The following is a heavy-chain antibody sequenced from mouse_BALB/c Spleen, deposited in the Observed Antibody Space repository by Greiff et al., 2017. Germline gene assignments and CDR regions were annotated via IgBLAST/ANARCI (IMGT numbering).Heavy chain of an antibody. J-gene: IGHJ2*01. CDR2: IYPGDGDT. Sequence: VQVVESGAELVRPGSSVKISCKASGYAFSSYWMNWVKQRPGQGLEWIGQIYPGDGDTNYNGKFKGKATLTADKSSSTAYMQLSSLTSEDSAVDFCARKETTAYFDYWGQGTTLTVSS. D-gene: IGHD1-2*01. CDR1: GYAFSSYW. V-gene: IGHV1-80*01. CDR3: ARKETTAYFDY.